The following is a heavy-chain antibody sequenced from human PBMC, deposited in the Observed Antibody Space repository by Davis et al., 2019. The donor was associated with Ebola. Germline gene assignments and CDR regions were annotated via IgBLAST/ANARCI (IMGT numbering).Heavy chain of an antibody. D-gene: IGHD3-22*01. J-gene: IGHJ4*02. V-gene: IGHV3-53*01. Sequence: ESLKTPCPSSGFTVSRNYMSWVRQAPGKGLESVSVIYSGGSTYYADSVKGRFTISRDNSKNTLYLQMNSLRAEDTAVYYCARADSRDYYFDYWGQGTLVTVSS. CDR1: GFTVSRNY. CDR2: IYSGGST. CDR3: ARADSRDYYFDY.